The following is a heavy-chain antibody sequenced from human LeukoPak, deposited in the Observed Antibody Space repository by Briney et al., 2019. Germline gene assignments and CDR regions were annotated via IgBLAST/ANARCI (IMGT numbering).Heavy chain of an antibody. CDR3: ARHPFSAPFDY. V-gene: IGHV4-59*08. J-gene: IGHJ4*02. D-gene: IGHD6-19*01. CDR2: VYQTGDT. Sequence: PSETLSLTCTVSGGSMNNYYWSWFRRPPGKGLEWIAYVYQTGDTRYNPSLKSRLSISLDTSKNQFSLQLRSVTATDTAVYYCARHPFSAPFDYWGQGILVTVSS. CDR1: GGSMNNYY.